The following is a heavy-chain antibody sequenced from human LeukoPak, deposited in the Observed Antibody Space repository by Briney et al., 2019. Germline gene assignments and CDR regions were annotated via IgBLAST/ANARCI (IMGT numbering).Heavy chain of an antibody. Sequence: GRSLRLSCAASGFTFDDYAMHWVRQAPGKGLEWVSGISWNSGSIGYADSVKGRFTISRDNAKNSLYLQMNSLRAEDTALYYCAKEVVDTAMSYYFDYWGQGTLVTVSS. D-gene: IGHD5-18*01. J-gene: IGHJ4*02. CDR1: GFTFDDYA. CDR2: ISWNSGSI. V-gene: IGHV3-9*01. CDR3: AKEVVDTAMSYYFDY.